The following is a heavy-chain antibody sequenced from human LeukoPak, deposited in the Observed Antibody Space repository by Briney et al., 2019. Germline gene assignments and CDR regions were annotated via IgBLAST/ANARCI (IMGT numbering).Heavy chain of an antibody. V-gene: IGHV3-23*01. CDR3: AKARPKYCSSTSCQHFDY. D-gene: IGHD2-2*01. Sequence: GGSLRLSCAASGFTFSSYAMSWVRQAPGKGLEWVSAISGSGGSTYYADSVKGRFTISRDNSKNTLYLQMNSLRAEDTAVYYCAKARPKYCSSTSCQHFDYWGQGTLVTVSS. CDR1: GFTFSSYA. J-gene: IGHJ4*02. CDR2: ISGSGGST.